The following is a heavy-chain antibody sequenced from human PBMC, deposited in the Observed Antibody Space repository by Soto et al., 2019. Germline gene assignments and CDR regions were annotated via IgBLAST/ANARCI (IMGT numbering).Heavy chain of an antibody. D-gene: IGHD3-3*01. Sequence: PGGSLRLSCAASGFTFSSYGIHWVRQAPCKGLEWVAVIWYDGSNKYYADSVKGRFTISRDNSKNTLYLQMNSLRAEDTAVYYCARGGRFLEWLLSHFDYCGQGTLLTVSS. V-gene: IGHV3-33*01. CDR3: ARGGRFLEWLLSHFDY. CDR1: GFTFSSYG. J-gene: IGHJ4*02. CDR2: IWYDGSNK.